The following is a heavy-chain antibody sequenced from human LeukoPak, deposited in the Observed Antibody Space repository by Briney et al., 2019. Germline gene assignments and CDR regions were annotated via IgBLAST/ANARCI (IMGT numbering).Heavy chain of an antibody. CDR3: ARGMGGVTVVRMDV. D-gene: IGHD2-8*02. Sequence: GGSLRLSCAASGFTFSSYAMTWVRQAPGKGLEWVSSISGSGGSTYYADSVKGRFTISRDNSKNTLYLQMNSLRAEDTAVYYCARGMGGVTVVRMDVWGKGTTVTVSS. CDR1: GFTFSSYA. J-gene: IGHJ6*04. CDR2: ISGSGGST. V-gene: IGHV3-23*01.